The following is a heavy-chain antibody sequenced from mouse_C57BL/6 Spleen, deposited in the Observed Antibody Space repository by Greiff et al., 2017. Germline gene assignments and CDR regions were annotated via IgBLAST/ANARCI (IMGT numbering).Heavy chain of an antibody. CDR1: GYAFTNYL. Sequence: QVQLQQSGAELVRPGTSVKVSCKASGYAFTNYLIEWVKQRPGQGLEWIGVINPGSGGTNYNEKFKGKVTLTADKSSSTAYMQLSSLTSEDSAVYFCARGGSSYVAFYCDYWGQGTTLTVSS. D-gene: IGHD1-1*01. CDR3: ARGGSSYVAFYCDY. V-gene: IGHV1-54*01. J-gene: IGHJ2*01. CDR2: INPGSGGT.